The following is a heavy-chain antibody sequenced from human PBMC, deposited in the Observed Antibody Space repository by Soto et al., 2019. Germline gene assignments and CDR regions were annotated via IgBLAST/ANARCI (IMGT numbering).Heavy chain of an antibody. CDR2: SIPMFGTA. J-gene: IGHJ4*02. V-gene: IGHV1-69*01. Sequence: QVQLVQSGAEVRKPGASVKVSCKASGGTFSRHAISWVRQAPGQGLEWMGGSIPMFGTANHAQKFQGRVTITADESTSTAYMELSSMRSEDTAIYYCARGWGYDSSDYYYAYWGQGTVVIVSS. CDR1: GGTFSRHA. D-gene: IGHD3-22*01. CDR3: ARGWGYDSSDYYYAY.